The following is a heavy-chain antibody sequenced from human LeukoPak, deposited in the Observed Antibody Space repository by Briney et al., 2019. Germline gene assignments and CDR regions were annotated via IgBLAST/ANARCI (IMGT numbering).Heavy chain of an antibody. CDR2: IKQDGTEK. Sequence: GGSLRLSCAASGFTFSSYWMSWVRQAPGEGLEWVANIKQDGTEKYYMDSVKGRFSISRDNAKNSLYLQMNALRAEDTAVYYCARDVRPDYWGQGTLVTLST. J-gene: IGHJ4*02. CDR1: GFTFSSYW. CDR3: ARDVRPDY. V-gene: IGHV3-7*04. D-gene: IGHD6-6*01.